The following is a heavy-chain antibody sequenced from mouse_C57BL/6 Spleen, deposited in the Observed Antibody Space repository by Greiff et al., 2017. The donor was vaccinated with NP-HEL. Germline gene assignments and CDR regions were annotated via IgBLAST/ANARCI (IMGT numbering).Heavy chain of an antibody. CDR2: IWSDGST. D-gene: IGHD2-1*01. CDR1: GFSLTSYG. Sequence: VKLVESGPGLVAPSQSLSITCTVSGFSLTSYGVHWVRQPPGKGLEWLVVIWSDGSTTYNSALKSRLSISKDNSKSQVFLKMNSLQTDDTAMYYCARHVYYGNYDLAMDYWGQGTSVTVSS. V-gene: IGHV2-6-1*01. CDR3: ARHVYYGNYDLAMDY. J-gene: IGHJ4*01.